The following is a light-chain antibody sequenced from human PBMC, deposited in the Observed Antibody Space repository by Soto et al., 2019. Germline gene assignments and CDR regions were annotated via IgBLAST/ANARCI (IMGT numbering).Light chain of an antibody. CDR2: KSD. V-gene: IGLV1-47*01. Sequence: QSVLTQPPSASGTPGQRVSITCSGSDSNIGSNSVHWYQQVPGMPPKLLVYKSDQRPSGVPDRFSGSKSVTSASLAISGLRAEDEAEYYCATWDDGLSGVLFGGGTKLTVL. CDR1: DSNIGSNS. CDR3: ATWDDGLSGVL. J-gene: IGLJ2*01.